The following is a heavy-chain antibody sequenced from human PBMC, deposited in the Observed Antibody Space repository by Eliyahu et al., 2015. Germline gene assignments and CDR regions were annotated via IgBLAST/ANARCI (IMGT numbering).Heavy chain of an antibody. CDR2: IYYSGST. CDR1: GGSISSSSYX. D-gene: IGHD6-19*01. V-gene: IGHV4-39*01. Sequence: QLQLQESGPGLVKPSETLSLTCIVSGGSISSSSYXWGXIRQPPXKGLEWXGTIYYSGSTYYNPSLKSRVRISVDTSKNQFSLNLSSVTAADTAVYYCARWQWLVRYFDYWGQGTLVTVSS. CDR3: ARWQWLVRYFDY. J-gene: IGHJ4*02.